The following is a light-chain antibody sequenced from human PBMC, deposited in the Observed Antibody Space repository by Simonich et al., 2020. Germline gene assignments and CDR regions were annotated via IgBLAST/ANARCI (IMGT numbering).Light chain of an antibody. Sequence: QSVLTQPPSASGTPGQRVTISCSGSSTNIGSNYVYGYQQLPGTAPKLLIYRNNQRPSGVPDRFSGSKSGTSASLAISGLRSEDEADYYCQSYDSSLSGSVFGGGTKLTVL. V-gene: IGLV1-47*01. CDR2: RNN. J-gene: IGLJ2*01. CDR3: QSYDSSLSGSV. CDR1: STNIGSNY.